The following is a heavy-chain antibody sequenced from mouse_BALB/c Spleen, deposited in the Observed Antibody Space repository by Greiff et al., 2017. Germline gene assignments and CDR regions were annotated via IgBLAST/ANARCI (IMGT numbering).Heavy chain of an antibody. CDR1: GFTFSSFG. V-gene: IGHV5-17*02. CDR3: ARGGGYYAMDY. CDR2: ISSGSSTI. J-gene: IGHJ4*01. Sequence: EVKLVESGGGLVQPGGSRKLSCAASGFTFSSFGMHWVRQAPEKGLEWVAYISSGSSTIYYADTVKGRFTISRDNPKNTLFLQMTSLRSEDTAMYYCARGGGYYAMDYWGQGTSVTVSA. D-gene: IGHD1-1*02.